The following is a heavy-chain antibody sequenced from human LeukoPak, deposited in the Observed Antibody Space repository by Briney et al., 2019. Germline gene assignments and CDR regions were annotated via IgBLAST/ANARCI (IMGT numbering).Heavy chain of an antibody. CDR3: ARKIVATINVWFDP. CDR1: GFTFSSYA. CDR2: ISGSGGST. Sequence: RPGGSLRLSCAASGFTFSSYAMSWVRQAPGKGLEWVSAISGSGGSTYYADSVKGRFTISRDNSKYTLYLQMNSLRAEDTAVYYCARKIVATINVWFDPWGQGTLVTVSS. V-gene: IGHV3-23*01. J-gene: IGHJ5*02. D-gene: IGHD5-12*01.